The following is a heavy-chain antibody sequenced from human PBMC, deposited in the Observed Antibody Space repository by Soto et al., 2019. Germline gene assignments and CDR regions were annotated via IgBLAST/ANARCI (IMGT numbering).Heavy chain of an antibody. V-gene: IGHV1-3*01. CDR1: GYTFTSYA. CDR2: INAGNGNT. CDR3: ATNSVVSGTFDY. J-gene: IGHJ4*02. D-gene: IGHD2-15*01. Sequence: ASVKVSRKASGYTFTSYAMHWVRQAPGQRLEWMGWINAGNGNTKYSQKFQGRVTITRDTSASTAYMELSSLRSEDTAVYYCATNSVVSGTFDYWGQGTLVTVSS.